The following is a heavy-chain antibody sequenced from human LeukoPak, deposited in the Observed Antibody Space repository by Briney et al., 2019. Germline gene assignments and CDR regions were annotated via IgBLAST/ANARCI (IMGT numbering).Heavy chain of an antibody. V-gene: IGHV3-7*01. J-gene: IGHJ6*03. Sequence: GGSLRLSCAASGFTFSSYWMSWVRQAPGKGLEWVASIKQDGSEKYYVDSVKGRFTISRDNAKNSLYLQMNSLRAEDTAVYYCARDTITAMVAGAYYYYMDVWGKGTTVTVSS. CDR1: GFTFSSYW. CDR2: IKQDGSEK. D-gene: IGHD5-18*01. CDR3: ARDTITAMVAGAYYYYMDV.